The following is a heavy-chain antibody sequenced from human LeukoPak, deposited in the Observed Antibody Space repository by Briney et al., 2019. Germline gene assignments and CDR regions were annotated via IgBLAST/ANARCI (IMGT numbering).Heavy chain of an antibody. CDR2: ISNTGSAI. V-gene: IGHV3-48*03. Sequence: GGSLRLSCAASGFTFDGYAMHWVRQAPGKGLEWVSDISNTGSAIDYADSVKGRFTISRDNAKNSLYLQMNSLRAEDTAVYYCARDALWGQGTLVTVSS. CDR1: GFTFDGYA. J-gene: IGHJ4*02. CDR3: ARDAL.